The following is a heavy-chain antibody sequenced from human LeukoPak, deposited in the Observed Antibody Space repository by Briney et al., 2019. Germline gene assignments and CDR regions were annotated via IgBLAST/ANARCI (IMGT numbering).Heavy chain of an antibody. CDR1: GFTFSDSY. CDR3: ARDGGSSWYFDY. V-gene: IGHV3-11*04. Sequence: GGSLRLSCAASGFTFSDSYMTWVRQAPGKGVEWVAYISGSGHDINYSDSVKGRFTISRDNAKNSLYLQMSSLRAEDTAVYYCARDGGSSWYFDYWGQGTLVTVSS. CDR2: ISGSGHDI. D-gene: IGHD6-13*01. J-gene: IGHJ4*02.